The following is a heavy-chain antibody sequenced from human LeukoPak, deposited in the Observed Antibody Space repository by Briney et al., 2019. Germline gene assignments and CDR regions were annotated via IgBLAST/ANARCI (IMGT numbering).Heavy chain of an antibody. Sequence: SETLSLTCTVSGGSISSYYWSWIRQPARKGLEWIGRIYTSGSTNYNPSLKSRVTMSVDTSKNQFSLKLSSVTAADTAVYYCARVSDCSGGSCYGLEYYFDYWGQGTLVTVSS. V-gene: IGHV4-4*07. J-gene: IGHJ4*02. CDR3: ARVSDCSGGSCYGLEYYFDY. CDR1: GGSISSYY. D-gene: IGHD2-15*01. CDR2: IYTSGST.